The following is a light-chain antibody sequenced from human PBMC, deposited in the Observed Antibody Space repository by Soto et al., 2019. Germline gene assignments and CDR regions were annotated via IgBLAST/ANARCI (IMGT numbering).Light chain of an antibody. V-gene: IGKV1-9*01. Sequence: IQLTQSPSSLSASVGDRVNITCRASQDISTYLAWYQQHPGRAPKLLVFLASTLESGVPSRFSGSGSGTDFTLTISSLQPDEVATYYCQQLDSDPPWTFGQGTRVEIK. CDR2: LAS. CDR3: QQLDSDPPWT. J-gene: IGKJ1*01. CDR1: QDISTY.